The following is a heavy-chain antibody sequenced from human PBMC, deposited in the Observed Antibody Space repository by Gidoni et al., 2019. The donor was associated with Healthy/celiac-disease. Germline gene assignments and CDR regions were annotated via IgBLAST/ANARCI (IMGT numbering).Heavy chain of an antibody. Sequence: EVQLVESGGGLVKPGGSLRLSCAASGFTFSNAWMSWVRQAPGKGLEWVGRIKSTTDGGTTAYAAPVKGRFTISRDDSKNTLYLQMNSLNTEDTAVYYCTTPGCTFGGVIASYYFDYWGQGTLVTVSS. J-gene: IGHJ4*02. CDR1: GFTFSNAW. CDR2: IKSTTDGGTT. D-gene: IGHD3-16*02. V-gene: IGHV3-15*01. CDR3: TTPGCTFGGVIASYYFDY.